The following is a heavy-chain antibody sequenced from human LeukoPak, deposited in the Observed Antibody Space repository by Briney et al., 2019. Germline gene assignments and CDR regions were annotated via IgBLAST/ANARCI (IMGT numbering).Heavy chain of an antibody. J-gene: IGHJ4*02. V-gene: IGHV4-34*09. CDR3: ASSHRERFDWLSIDY. Sequence: SETLSLTCAIYGGSFSGYYWSWIRQPPGKGLEWIGEINHSGSTYYNPSLKSRVTISVDTSKNQFSLKLSSVTAADTAVYYCASSHRERFDWLSIDYWGQGTLVTVSS. D-gene: IGHD3-9*01. CDR2: INHSGST. CDR1: GGSFSGYY.